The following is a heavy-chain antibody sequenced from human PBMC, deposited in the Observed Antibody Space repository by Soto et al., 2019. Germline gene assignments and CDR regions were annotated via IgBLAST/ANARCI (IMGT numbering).Heavy chain of an antibody. CDR3: ARSYYYYVDV. Sequence: SETLSLTCTVSGGSISSSYWTWIRQPPGKGLEWIGYIYYSGSTYYNPSLKSRVTISVGTSKNQFSLKLSSVTAADTAVYYCARSYYYYVDVWGKGTTVTV. CDR1: GGSISSSY. CDR2: IYYSGST. J-gene: IGHJ6*03. V-gene: IGHV4-59*08.